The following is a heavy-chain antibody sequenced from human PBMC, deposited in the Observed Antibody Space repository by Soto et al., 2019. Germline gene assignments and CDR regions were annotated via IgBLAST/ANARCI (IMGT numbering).Heavy chain of an antibody. D-gene: IGHD3-22*01. CDR3: ARDPPLSMIVVVGVDDF. V-gene: IGHV1-46*01. CDR2: INPSGGST. Sequence: RASVKVSCKASGYTFTSYYMHWVRQAPGQGLEWMGIINPSGGSTSYAQKFQGRVTMTRDTSTSTVYMELNSLRAEDTAVYYCARDPPLSMIVVVGVDDFWGQGTLVTVSS. CDR1: GYTFTSYY. J-gene: IGHJ4*02.